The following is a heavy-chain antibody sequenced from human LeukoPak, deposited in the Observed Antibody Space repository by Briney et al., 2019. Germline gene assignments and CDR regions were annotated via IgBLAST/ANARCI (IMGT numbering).Heavy chain of an antibody. D-gene: IGHD3-10*01. V-gene: IGHV3-21*01. CDR2: ISSSSSSYI. CDR1: GFTFSSYS. Sequence: GGSLRLSCAASGFTFSSYSMNWVRQAPGKGLEWVSSISSSSSSYIYYADSVKGRFTISRDNAKNSLYLQMNSLRAEDTAVYYCARASPLLWFGEPPAFDAFDIWGQGTMVTVSS. J-gene: IGHJ3*02. CDR3: ARASPLLWFGEPPAFDAFDI.